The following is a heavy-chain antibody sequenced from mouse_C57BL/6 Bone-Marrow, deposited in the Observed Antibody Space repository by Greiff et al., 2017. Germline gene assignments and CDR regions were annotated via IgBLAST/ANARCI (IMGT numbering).Heavy chain of an antibody. D-gene: IGHD1-1*01. V-gene: IGHV1-69*01. CDR1: GYTFTSYW. CDR3: APYYGSSYWYFDV. J-gene: IGHJ1*03. Sequence: QVQLQQPGAELVMPGASVKLSCKASGYTFTSYWMHWVKQRPGQGLGWIGEIDPSDSYTNYNQKFKGKSTLTVDKSSSTAYMHLSSLTSEDSAVYYCAPYYGSSYWYFDVWGTGTTVTVSS. CDR2: IDPSDSYT.